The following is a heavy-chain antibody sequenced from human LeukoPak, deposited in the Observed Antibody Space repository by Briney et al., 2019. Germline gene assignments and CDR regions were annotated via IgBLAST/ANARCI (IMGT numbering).Heavy chain of an antibody. CDR3: AKDRSGYFDY. CDR2: ITSSGGST. D-gene: IGHD3-10*01. J-gene: IGHJ4*02. V-gene: IGHV3-23*01. CDR1: GFTFSSYA. Sequence: GGSLRLSCAASGFTFSSYAMSWVRQAPGKGLQWVSSITSSGGSTYYADSVKGRFTISRDNSKSTLYLQMNSLRAEDTAVYYCAKDRSGYFDYWGQGTLVTVSS.